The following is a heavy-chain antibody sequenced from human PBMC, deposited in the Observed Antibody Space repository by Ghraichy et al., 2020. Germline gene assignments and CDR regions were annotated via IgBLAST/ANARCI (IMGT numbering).Heavy chain of an antibody. CDR2: INSDGRGT. CDR3: ARGWDLFT. D-gene: IGHD3-10*01. V-gene: IGHV3-74*01. Sequence: ETLSLTCAASGFSFTNSWMHWVRQAPGKGLVWLSGINSDGRGTRYADSVKGRFTISRDNAKNTLYLQMNSLRDEDTAVYYCARGWDLFTWGQGTLVTVSS. J-gene: IGHJ5*02. CDR1: GFSFTNSW.